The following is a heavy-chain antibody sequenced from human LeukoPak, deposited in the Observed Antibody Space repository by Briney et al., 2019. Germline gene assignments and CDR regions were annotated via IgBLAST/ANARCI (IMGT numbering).Heavy chain of an antibody. CDR1: GFTFSDYA. CDR2: INGRGATI. Sequence: GGSLRLSCAASGFASGFTFSDYAVSWVRQAPGKGLEWVASINGRGATIYYADSVQGRFTISRDNSKNTLYLQMNSLRAEDTAVYYCARDPRSSGYFFDYWGQGTLVTVSS. CDR3: ARDPRSSGYFFDY. J-gene: IGHJ4*02. V-gene: IGHV3-23*01. D-gene: IGHD3-22*01.